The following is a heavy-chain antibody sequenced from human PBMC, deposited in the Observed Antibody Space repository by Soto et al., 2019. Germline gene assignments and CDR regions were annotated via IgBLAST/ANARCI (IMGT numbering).Heavy chain of an antibody. CDR2: ISSSSSYI. V-gene: IGHV3-21*01. D-gene: IGHD5-12*01. Sequence: EVQLVESGGGLVKPGGSLRLSCAASGFTFSSYSMNWVRQAPGKGLEWVSSISSSSSYIYYADSVKGLFTIARDKAKNSLYLQMNSPGAEDTAVYYGASVEVDIVDNVACYGMDVWLQGTTVTVSS. CDR3: ASVEVDIVDNVACYGMDV. CDR1: GFTFSSYS. J-gene: IGHJ6*02.